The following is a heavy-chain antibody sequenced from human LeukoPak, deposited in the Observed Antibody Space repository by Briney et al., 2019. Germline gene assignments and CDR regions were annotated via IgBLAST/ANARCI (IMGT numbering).Heavy chain of an antibody. J-gene: IGHJ6*02. CDR2: IKSKTDGGTT. D-gene: IGHD3-10*01. Sequence: GGSLRLSCAASGFTFSNAWMSWVRQAPGKGLEWVGRIKSKTDGGTTDYAAPVKGRFTISRDDSKNTLYLQMNSLKTEDTAVYYCTTDRVVREVNYYYYYGMDVWGQGTTVTVSS. V-gene: IGHV3-15*01. CDR1: GFTFSNAW. CDR3: TTDRVVREVNYYYYYGMDV.